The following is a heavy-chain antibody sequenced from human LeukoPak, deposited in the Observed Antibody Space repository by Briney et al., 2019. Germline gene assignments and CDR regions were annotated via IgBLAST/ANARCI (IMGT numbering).Heavy chain of an antibody. CDR2: ISSSSSYI. CDR3: ARSDSSGWYPEYDP. V-gene: IGHV3-21*01. D-gene: IGHD6-19*01. CDR1: GFTFSSYA. Sequence: GVSLRLSCAASGFTFSSYAMNWVRQAPGKGLEWVSSISSSSSYIYYADSVKGRFTISRDNAKNSLYLQMNSLRAEDTAVYYCARSDSSGWYPEYDPWGQGTLVTVSS. J-gene: IGHJ5*02.